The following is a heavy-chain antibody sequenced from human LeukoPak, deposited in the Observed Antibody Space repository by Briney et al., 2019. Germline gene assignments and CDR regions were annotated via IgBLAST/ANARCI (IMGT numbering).Heavy chain of an antibody. Sequence: GGSLRLSCAASGFTFGSYAMHWVRQAPGKGLEWVAVISYDGSNKYYADSVKGRFTISRDNSKNTLYLQMNSLRAEDTAVYYCAKDRFMVRGVGNFDYWGQGTLVTVSS. J-gene: IGHJ4*02. CDR3: AKDRFMVRGVGNFDY. CDR1: GFTFGSYA. CDR2: ISYDGSNK. D-gene: IGHD3-10*01. V-gene: IGHV3-30-3*01.